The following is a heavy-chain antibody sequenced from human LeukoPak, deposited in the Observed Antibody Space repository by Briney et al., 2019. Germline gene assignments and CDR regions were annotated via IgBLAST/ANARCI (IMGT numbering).Heavy chain of an antibody. CDR1: GGSISTSSIY. CDR2: IYHTGTT. CDR3: ARHSIRIMDAFHI. Sequence: LETLSLICTVSGGSISTSSIYWGWIRQPPGKGLEWIGSIYHTGTTYYNPSLRSRVTMSVDTSKNHFSLRLSSAIAADTAVYYCARHSIRIMDAFHIWGRGTMFTVSS. D-gene: IGHD3-16*01. V-gene: IGHV4-39*01. J-gene: IGHJ3*02.